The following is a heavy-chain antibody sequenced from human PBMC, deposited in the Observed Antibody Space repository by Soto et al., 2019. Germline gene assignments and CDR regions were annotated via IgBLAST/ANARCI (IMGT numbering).Heavy chain of an antibody. CDR1: GFSLSTSGVG. Sequence: QITLKESGPTLVKPTQPLTLTCTFSGFSLSTSGVGVGWIRQPPGKALEWLALIYWNDDERYSPSLRSRLTITKDTPKNQVVLTMTNMDPVDTATYYCAHSSALRSCSSTSCLYYFDYWGQGTLVTVSS. D-gene: IGHD2-2*01. J-gene: IGHJ4*02. CDR3: AHSSALRSCSSTSCLYYFDY. V-gene: IGHV2-5*01. CDR2: IYWNDDE.